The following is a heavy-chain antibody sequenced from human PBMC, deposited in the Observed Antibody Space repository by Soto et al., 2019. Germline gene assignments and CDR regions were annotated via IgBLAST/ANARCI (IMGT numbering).Heavy chain of an antibody. D-gene: IGHD2-2*02. J-gene: IGHJ6*02. CDR1: GYTFTSYG. CDR3: AREPCQYQLLYKCYYYGMDV. Sequence: GASVKVSCKASGYTFTSYGISWVRQAPGQGLEWMGWISAYNGNTNYAQKLQGRVTMTTDTSTSTAYMELRSLRSDDTAVYYCAREPCQYQLLYKCYYYGMDVWGQGTTVTVSS. V-gene: IGHV1-18*01. CDR2: ISAYNGNT.